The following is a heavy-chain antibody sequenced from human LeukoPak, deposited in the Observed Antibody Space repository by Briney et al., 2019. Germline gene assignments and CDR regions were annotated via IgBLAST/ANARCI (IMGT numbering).Heavy chain of an antibody. CDR2: ISDSSSYI. J-gene: IGHJ4*02. CDR1: GFTFNNYN. V-gene: IGHV3-21*01. CDR3: AKDSGYNWNYVFDY. Sequence: GGSLRLSCAASGFTFNNYNMNWVRQAPGKGLEWVSSISDSSSYIYYADSVKGRFTISRDNSKNTLYLQMNSLRAEDTAVYYCAKDSGYNWNYVFDYWGQGTLVTVSS. D-gene: IGHD1-7*01.